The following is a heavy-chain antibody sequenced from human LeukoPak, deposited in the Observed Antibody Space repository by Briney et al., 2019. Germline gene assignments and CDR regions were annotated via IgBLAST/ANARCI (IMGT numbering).Heavy chain of an antibody. V-gene: IGHV3-23*01. J-gene: IGHJ4*02. D-gene: IGHD3-22*01. CDR3: AKGVLYYYDSSGSPGFDY. CDR2: ISGSGGST. CDR1: GFTFSSYA. Sequence: GGSLRLSCAASGFTFSSYAMSWVRQAPGKGLEWVSAISGSGGSTYYADSVKGRFTISRDNSKNTLYLQMNSLRAEDTAVYYCAKGVLYYYDSSGSPGFDYWGQGTLVTVSS.